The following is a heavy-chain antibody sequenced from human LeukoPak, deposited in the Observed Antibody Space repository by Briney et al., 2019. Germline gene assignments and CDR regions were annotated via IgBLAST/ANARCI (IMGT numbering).Heavy chain of an antibody. CDR1: GFAFSNDW. V-gene: IGHV3-15*01. Sequence: GGSLRLSCAASGFAFSNDWMSWVRQAPGKGLEWVGRIKSKSGGGTTDYAAPVKGRFIISRDDSKNTLYLQMNSLKTEDTAVYYCTTGGYGGQFDYWGQGTLVTVSS. D-gene: IGHD5-12*01. CDR2: IKSKSGGGTT. J-gene: IGHJ4*02. CDR3: TTGGYGGQFDY.